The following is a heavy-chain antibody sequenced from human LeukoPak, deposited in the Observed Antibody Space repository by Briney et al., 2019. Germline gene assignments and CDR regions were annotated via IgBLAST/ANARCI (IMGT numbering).Heavy chain of an antibody. J-gene: IGHJ3*02. CDR3: ARFLEWLNAFDI. CDR2: IYYSGST. V-gene: IGHV4-39*01. CDR1: GGSISSGSYY. D-gene: IGHD3-3*01. Sequence: PSETLSLTCTVSGGSISSGSYYWGWIRQPPGKGLEWIGSIYYSGSTYYNPSLKSRVTISVDTSKNQFSLKLSSVTAADTAVYYCARFLEWLNAFDIWGQGTMVTVSS.